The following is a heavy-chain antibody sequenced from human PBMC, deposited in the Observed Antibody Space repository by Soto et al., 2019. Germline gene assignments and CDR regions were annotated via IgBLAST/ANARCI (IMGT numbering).Heavy chain of an antibody. CDR1: GFTFSSYG. D-gene: IGHD2-2*01. CDR2: ISYDGSNK. Sequence: QVQLVESGGGVVQPGRSLRLSCAASGFTFSSYGMHWVRQAPGKGLEWVAVISYDGSNKYCADSVKGRFTISRDNSKNTLYLQMNSLRAEDTAVYYCAKDLVPANYYYGMDVWGQGTTVTVSS. V-gene: IGHV3-30*18. J-gene: IGHJ6*02. CDR3: AKDLVPANYYYGMDV.